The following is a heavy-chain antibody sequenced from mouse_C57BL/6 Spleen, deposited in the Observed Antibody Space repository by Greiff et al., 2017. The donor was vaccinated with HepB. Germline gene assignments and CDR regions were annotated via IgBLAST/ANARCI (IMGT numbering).Heavy chain of an antibody. D-gene: IGHD2-4*01. CDR2: ICRGSSTI. CDR1: GFTFSDYG. CDR3: ARRMDYLAYYYAIGY. V-gene: IGHV5-17*01. Sequence: EVHLVESGGGLVKPGGSLKLSCAASGFTFSDYGMHWVRQAPEKGLEWVAHICRGSSTINYADTVKGRVTLARDNAKNTLFLQMTSLRSEDTAMYYCARRMDYLAYYYAIGYWGQGTSGTVPS. J-gene: IGHJ4*01.